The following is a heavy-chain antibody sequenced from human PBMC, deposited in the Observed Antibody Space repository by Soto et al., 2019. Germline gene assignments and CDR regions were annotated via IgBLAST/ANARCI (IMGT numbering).Heavy chain of an antibody. D-gene: IGHD3-10*01. CDR3: AKGSYWGCDDY. CDR2: ISYDGSNK. J-gene: IGHJ4*02. Sequence: ESGGGVVQPGRSLRLSCAASGFTFSSYGMHWVRQAPGKGLEWVAVISYDGSNKYYADSVKGRFTISRDNSKNTLYLQMNSLRAEDTAVYYCAKGSYWGCDDYWGQGTLVTVSS. V-gene: IGHV3-30*18. CDR1: GFTFSSYG.